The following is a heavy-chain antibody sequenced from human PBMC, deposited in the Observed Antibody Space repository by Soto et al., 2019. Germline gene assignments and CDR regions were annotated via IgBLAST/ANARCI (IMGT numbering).Heavy chain of an antibody. Sequence: SETLSLTCTVSGGSISSGGYYWSWIRQHPGKGLEWIGYIYYSGSTYYNPSLKSRVTISVDTSKNQFSLKLSSVTAADTAVYCGARIDWNYAEGLNPWGQGTLVTVSS. CDR2: IYYSGST. D-gene: IGHD1-7*01. V-gene: IGHV4-31*03. CDR1: GGSISSGGYY. J-gene: IGHJ5*02. CDR3: ARIDWNYAEGLNP.